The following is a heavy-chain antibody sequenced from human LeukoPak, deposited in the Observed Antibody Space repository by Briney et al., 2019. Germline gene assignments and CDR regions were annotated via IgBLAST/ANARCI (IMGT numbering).Heavy chain of an antibody. D-gene: IGHD4-17*01. CDR1: GRSISSYY. Sequence: PSETLSLTLIVSGRSISSYYWSWIQQPPRNGLEWIGYIYYSGSTNYNPSLKSRVTISLDTSTNQFSLKLSSVTAADTAVYYCARGRSLAVTSDYWGQGTLVTVSS. CDR2: IYYSGST. CDR3: ARGRSLAVTSDY. V-gene: IGHV4-59*01. J-gene: IGHJ4*02.